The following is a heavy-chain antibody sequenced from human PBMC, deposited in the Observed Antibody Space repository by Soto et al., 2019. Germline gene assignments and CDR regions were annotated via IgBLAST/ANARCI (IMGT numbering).Heavy chain of an antibody. V-gene: IGHV1-2*02. CDR3: GRGRSGQLVVFY. CDR1: GYTFTGYY. D-gene: IGHD1-26*01. Sequence: QVQLVQSGAEVKKSGASVKVSCKASGYTFTGYYIDWVRQAPGQGLEWMGEISPNSGGTKYAQKYQGRVTMTRDTSISTVYMELSNLSPDDTAVYYCGRGRSGQLVVFYWGQGTLVTV. CDR2: ISPNSGGT. J-gene: IGHJ4*02.